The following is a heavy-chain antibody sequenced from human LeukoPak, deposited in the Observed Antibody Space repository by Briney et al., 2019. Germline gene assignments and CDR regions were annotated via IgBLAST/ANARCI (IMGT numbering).Heavy chain of an antibody. V-gene: IGHV4-59*01. CDR3: ARSQRRTTEFNY. Sequence: SETLSLTCAVSGGSISSYYWSWIRQPPGKGLEWIGYIYYSGSTNYNPSLKSRVTISVDTSKNQFSLKLSSVTAADTAVYYCARSQRRTTEFNYWGQGTLVTVSS. J-gene: IGHJ4*02. CDR1: GGSISSYY. D-gene: IGHD2/OR15-2a*01. CDR2: IYYSGST.